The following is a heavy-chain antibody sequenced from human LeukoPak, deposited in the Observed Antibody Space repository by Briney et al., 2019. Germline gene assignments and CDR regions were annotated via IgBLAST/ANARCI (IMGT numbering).Heavy chain of an antibody. D-gene: IGHD6-13*01. V-gene: IGHV4-30-2*01. CDR1: GGSISSGGYY. CDR2: IYHSGST. CDR3: ARAEQQLTTTWFDP. J-gene: IGHJ5*02. Sequence: SQTLSLTCTVSGGSISSGGYYWSWIRQPPGKGLEWIGYIYHSGSTYYNPSLKSRVTISVDRSKNQFSLKLSSVTAADTAVYYCARAEQQLTTTWFDPWGQGTLVTVSS.